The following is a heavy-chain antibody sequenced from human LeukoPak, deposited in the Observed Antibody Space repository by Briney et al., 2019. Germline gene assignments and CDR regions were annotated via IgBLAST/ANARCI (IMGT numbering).Heavy chain of an antibody. V-gene: IGHV3-23*01. Sequence: GGSLRLSCAASVFTFSSYAMSWVRQALGKGLEWVSGISSGGGSAYYAESVKGRFTISRDNSKDTLYLQMNSLRVEDTAVYYCAKTISGYYDYWGQGTLVTVSS. CDR3: AKTISGYYDY. J-gene: IGHJ4*02. D-gene: IGHD5-18*01. CDR1: VFTFSSYA. CDR2: ISSGGGSA.